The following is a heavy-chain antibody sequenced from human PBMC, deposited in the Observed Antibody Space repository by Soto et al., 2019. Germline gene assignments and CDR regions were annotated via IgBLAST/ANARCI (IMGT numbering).Heavy chain of an antibody. CDR3: ARESGSFCSRSSCYSESPFDY. CDR2: IIPILATA. CDR1: GGTFNSYA. D-gene: IGHD2-15*01. J-gene: IGHJ4*02. Sequence: QVQLVQSGAEVKKPGSSVTVSCKASGGTFNSYAISWVREAPGQGLEWMGGIIPILATANYAQKFQGRVTIIADTSTTTIYMELSNLTSEDTAVYYCARESGSFCSRSSCYSESPFDYWGQGTLVTVSS. V-gene: IGHV1-69*06.